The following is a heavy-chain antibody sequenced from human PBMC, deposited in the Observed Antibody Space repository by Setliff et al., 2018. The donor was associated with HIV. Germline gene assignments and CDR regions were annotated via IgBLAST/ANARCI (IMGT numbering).Heavy chain of an antibody. Sequence: GESLKISCQSSGYVFTNYWIGWVRQMPGKGLEWMGIISPDDSDTRYSPSFQGQVTISVDKSTSTAYLQWSSLKASDTAMYYCARLGAYCGGDCYDDAFDIWGQGTMVTVSS. CDR1: GYVFTNYW. V-gene: IGHV5-51*01. CDR3: ARLGAYCGGDCYDDAFDI. J-gene: IGHJ3*02. CDR2: ISPDDSDT. D-gene: IGHD2-21*02.